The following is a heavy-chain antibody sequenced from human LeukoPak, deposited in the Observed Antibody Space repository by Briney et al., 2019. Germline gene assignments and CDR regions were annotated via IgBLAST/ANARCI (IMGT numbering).Heavy chain of an antibody. CDR2: IRYDGSNK. CDR3: ARELVDTAMVLDY. CDR1: GFTFSSYG. J-gene: IGHJ4*02. Sequence: SGGSLRLSCAASGFTFSSYGMHWVRQAPGKGLEWVAFIRYDGSNKYYADSVKGRFTISRDNSKNTLYLQMNSLRAEDTAVYYCARELVDTAMVLDYWGQGTLVTVSS. V-gene: IGHV3-30*02. D-gene: IGHD5-18*01.